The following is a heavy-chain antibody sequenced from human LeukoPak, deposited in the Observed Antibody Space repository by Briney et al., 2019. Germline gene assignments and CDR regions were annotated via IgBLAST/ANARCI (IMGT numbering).Heavy chain of an antibody. D-gene: IGHD3-3*01. CDR1: GFTFSIYW. CDR2: IKQDGSEK. J-gene: IGHJ4*02. CDR3: ARGKAEYYDFWSGTIFDY. V-gene: IGHV3-7*03. Sequence: GGSLRLSCAASGFTFSIYWMSWVRQAPGKGLEWVANIKQDGSEKYYVDSVKGRFTISRDNAKKSLYLQMNSLRAEDTAVYYCARGKAEYYDFWSGTIFDYWGQGTLVTVSS.